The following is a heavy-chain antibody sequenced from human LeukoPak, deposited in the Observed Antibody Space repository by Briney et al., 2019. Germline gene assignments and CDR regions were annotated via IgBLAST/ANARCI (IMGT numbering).Heavy chain of an antibody. V-gene: IGHV4-39*01. Sequence: SETLSLTCTVSGGSISSSSYYWGWIRQPPGKGLEWIGSIYYSGSTYYNPSLKSRVTISVDTSKNQFSLKLSSVTAADTAVYYCARRFGPNAFDIWGQGTMVTVFS. CDR2: IYYSGST. D-gene: IGHD3-3*01. CDR3: ARRFGPNAFDI. CDR1: GGSISSSSYY. J-gene: IGHJ3*02.